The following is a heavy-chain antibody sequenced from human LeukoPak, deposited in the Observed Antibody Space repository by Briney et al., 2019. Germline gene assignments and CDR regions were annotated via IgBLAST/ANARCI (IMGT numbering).Heavy chain of an antibody. D-gene: IGHD3-3*01. CDR1: GFTVSSNY. V-gene: IGHV3-21*04. CDR2: ISTSSSYI. CDR3: ARDERLLSFLK. Sequence: GGSLRLSCAASGFTVSSNYMNWVRQAPGKGLEWVSFISTSSSYIYYADSVKGRFTISRDNAKNSLYLQMNSLRAEDTAIYYCARDERLLSFLKWGQGTLVTVSS. J-gene: IGHJ4*02.